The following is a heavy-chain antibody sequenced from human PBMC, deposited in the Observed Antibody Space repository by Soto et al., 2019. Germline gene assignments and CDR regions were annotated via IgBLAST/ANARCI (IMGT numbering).Heavy chain of an antibody. D-gene: IGHD3-10*01. CDR1: GFTFSSYG. J-gene: IGHJ5*02. CDR2: ISFDGTNK. CDR3: AKDVGVGELCVHWFDL. V-gene: IGHV3-30*18. Sequence: QVQLVESGGGVVQPGRSLRLSCAASGFTFSSYGMHWVRQAPGKGLEWVAVISFDGTNKYSADSVRGRFTISRDNSKNTLYLQMNSLRDEDTAVYYCAKDVGVGELCVHWFDLWGQGTLVTVSS.